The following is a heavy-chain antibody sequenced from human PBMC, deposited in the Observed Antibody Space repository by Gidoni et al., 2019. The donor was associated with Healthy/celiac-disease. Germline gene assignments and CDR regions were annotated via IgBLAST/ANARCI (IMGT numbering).Heavy chain of an antibody. D-gene: IGHD3-16*01. CDR1: GFTFSSYG. CDR3: ARDGPVAYYFDY. Sequence: QVQLVESGGGVVQPGRSLRLSCAASGFTFSSYGMHWVRQAPGKGLEWVAVIWYDGSNKYYADSVKGRFTISRDNSKNTLYLQMNSLRAEDTAVYYCARDGPVAYYFDYWGQGTLVTVSS. CDR2: IWYDGSNK. J-gene: IGHJ4*02. V-gene: IGHV3-33*01.